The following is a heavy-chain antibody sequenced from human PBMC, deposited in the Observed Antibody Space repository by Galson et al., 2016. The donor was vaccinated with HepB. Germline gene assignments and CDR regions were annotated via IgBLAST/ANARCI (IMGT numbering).Heavy chain of an antibody. V-gene: IGHV4-4*02. Sequence: ETLSLTCDVSGGSITTTDWWSWVRQSPGKGLEWIGEVYHDGSTFYNPSVGSRVTLSVDKAKNQLSLNLRSVTAADTAVYYCARDCTGGTCKPAGYDVFDIWGPGTMVTVSS. CDR1: GGSITTTDW. J-gene: IGHJ3*02. CDR3: ARDCTGGTCKPAGYDVFDI. CDR2: VYHDGST. D-gene: IGHD2-15*01.